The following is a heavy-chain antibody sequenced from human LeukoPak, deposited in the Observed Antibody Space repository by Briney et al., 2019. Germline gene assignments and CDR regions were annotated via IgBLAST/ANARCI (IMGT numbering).Heavy chain of an antibody. CDR3: ARGRYDFWSGYSKTFDY. Sequence: GASVKVSCKASGYTFTGYYMHWVRQAPGQGLEWMGWINPNSGGTNYAQKFQGRVTMTRDTSISTAYMELSRLRSDDTAVYYCARGRYDFWSGYSKTFDYWGQGTLVTVSS. D-gene: IGHD3-3*01. CDR2: INPNSGGT. J-gene: IGHJ4*02. V-gene: IGHV1-2*02. CDR1: GYTFTGYY.